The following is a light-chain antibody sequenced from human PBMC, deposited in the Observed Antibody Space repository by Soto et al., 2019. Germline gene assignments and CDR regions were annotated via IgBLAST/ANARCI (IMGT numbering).Light chain of an antibody. CDR1: QSVASNY. V-gene: IGKV3-20*01. CDR3: QQYGRLPPRT. CDR2: GAS. Sequence: ELVLTQSPGTLSLSPGERATLSCRASQSVASNYIAWYQQRPGQAPRLLIYGASNRATGIPDRFSGSVSGTDFTLTITRLEPEDFAVYYCQQYGRLPPRTFSQGTKVEI. J-gene: IGKJ1*01.